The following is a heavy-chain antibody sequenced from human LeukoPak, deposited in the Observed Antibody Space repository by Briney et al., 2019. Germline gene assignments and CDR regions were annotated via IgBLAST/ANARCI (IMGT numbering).Heavy chain of an antibody. Sequence: GGSLRLSCAASGFTFSTYAMSWVRQAPGQGLEWVSSISGDGGSTYYADSVKGRFTISRANYKHTLILQMNRLRAEDTAVYYCAKRPDCSTTKCFRFEYWGQGTLVTVSS. V-gene: IGHV3-23*01. J-gene: IGHJ4*02. D-gene: IGHD2-2*01. CDR3: AKRPDCSTTKCFRFEY. CDR1: GFTFSTYA. CDR2: ISGDGGST.